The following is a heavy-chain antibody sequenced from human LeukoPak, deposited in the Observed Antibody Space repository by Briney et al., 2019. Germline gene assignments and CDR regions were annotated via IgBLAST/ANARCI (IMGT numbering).Heavy chain of an antibody. V-gene: IGHV1-18*01. Sequence: ASVKVSCKASGYTFTIYGISWVRQAPGQGLEWMGWISAYNGNTNYAQKLQGRVTMTTDTSTSTAYMELRSLRSDDTAVYYCARDYGGTTYYYYYGMDVWGQGTTVTVSS. CDR1: GYTFTIYG. CDR3: ARDYGGTTYYYYYGMDV. J-gene: IGHJ6*02. CDR2: ISAYNGNT. D-gene: IGHD2-15*01.